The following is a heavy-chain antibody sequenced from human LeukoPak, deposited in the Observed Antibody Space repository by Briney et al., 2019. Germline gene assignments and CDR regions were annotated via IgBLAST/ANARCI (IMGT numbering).Heavy chain of an antibody. CDR2: ISPGDSDT. Sequence: GESLKISCKGSGYTFTTSWIAWVRQMPGIGLEWMGIISPGDSDTRYSPSFQGQVTISADKSISTAYLQWSSLKASDTAIYYCERYLRWLQSPDPPDDFWGQGTLVTVSS. CDR1: GYTFTTSW. V-gene: IGHV5-51*01. J-gene: IGHJ4*02. CDR3: ERYLRWLQSPDPPDDF. D-gene: IGHD5-24*01.